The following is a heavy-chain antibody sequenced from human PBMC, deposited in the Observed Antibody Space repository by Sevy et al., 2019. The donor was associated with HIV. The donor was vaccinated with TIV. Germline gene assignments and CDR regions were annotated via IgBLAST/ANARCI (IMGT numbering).Heavy chain of an antibody. CDR1: GFTFSTYA. J-gene: IGHJ4*02. V-gene: IGHV3-23*01. CDR2: ISASAGST. D-gene: IGHD3-10*01. Sequence: GGSLRLSCAASGFTFSTYAMTWVRQAPGKGLEWVSVISASAGSTYYSDSVKGRFTISSDNSKNTLYLQMNILRAEDTAVYYCAKDRVSGTYYTGDFDYWGQGTLVTVSS. CDR3: AKDRVSGTYYTGDFDY.